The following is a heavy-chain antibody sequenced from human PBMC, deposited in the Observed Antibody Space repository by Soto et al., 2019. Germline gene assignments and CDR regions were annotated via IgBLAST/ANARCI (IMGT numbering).Heavy chain of an antibody. CDR2: VNQNGSA. CDR3: ARLGADYDFWSGYYTGYTGIPYGMDV. D-gene: IGHD3-3*01. Sequence: SETLSLTCAVYGGSFSGYYWSWIRQPPGKGLEWIGEVNQNGSAYYNPSLKSRVTISVDTSKNQFSLKLSSVTAADTAVYYCARLGADYDFWSGYYTGYTGIPYGMDVWGQGTTVTVSS. J-gene: IGHJ6*02. CDR1: GGSFSGYY. V-gene: IGHV4-34*01.